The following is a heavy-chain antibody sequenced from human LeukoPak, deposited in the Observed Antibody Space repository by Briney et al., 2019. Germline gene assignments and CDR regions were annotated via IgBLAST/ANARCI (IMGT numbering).Heavy chain of an antibody. CDR3: AREGSSPRDGYSFNFDY. CDR1: GFTLSSYT. J-gene: IGHJ4*02. CDR2: ISSSSSYR. Sequence: GGSLRLSCAASGFTLSSYTMNWVRQARGKGLEWVSSISSSSSYRYYADSLKGRFTISRDNAKNSLYLQMNSLRAEDTAVYYCAREGSSPRDGYSFNFDYWGQGTLVTVSS. V-gene: IGHV3-21*01. D-gene: IGHD5-24*01.